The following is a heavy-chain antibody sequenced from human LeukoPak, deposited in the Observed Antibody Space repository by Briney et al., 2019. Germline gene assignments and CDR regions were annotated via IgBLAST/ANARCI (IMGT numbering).Heavy chain of an antibody. D-gene: IGHD2-15*01. CDR3: ARVFCSGGSCYRGIKNAFDI. J-gene: IGHJ3*02. Sequence: PGGSLRLSCAASGFTFSSYWMNWVRQAPGKGLEWVANIKQDGSEKYYVDSVKGRFTNSRDNAKNSQYLQMNSLRAEDTAVYYCARVFCSGGSCYRGIKNAFDIWGQGTMVTVSS. V-gene: IGHV3-7*01. CDR2: IKQDGSEK. CDR1: GFTFSSYW.